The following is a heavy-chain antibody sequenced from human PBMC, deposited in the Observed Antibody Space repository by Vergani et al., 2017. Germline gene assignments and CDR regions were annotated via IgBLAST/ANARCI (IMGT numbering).Heavy chain of an antibody. V-gene: IGHV3-30*02. Sequence: QVQLVESGGGVVQPGGSLRLSCAASGFSFSTYGMHWVRQAPGRGLEWVAFLRYDGSNEYYGDAVKGRFIISRDNSKNMLSPEMHSLRPEDTAVYYCANSYCSSLSCYAFYGMEVWGQGTTVTVSS. CDR2: LRYDGSNE. CDR3: ANSYCSSLSCYAFYGMEV. J-gene: IGHJ6*02. D-gene: IGHD2-2*01. CDR1: GFSFSTYG.